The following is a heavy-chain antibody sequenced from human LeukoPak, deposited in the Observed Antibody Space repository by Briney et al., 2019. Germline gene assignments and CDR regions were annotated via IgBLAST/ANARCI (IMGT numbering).Heavy chain of an antibody. CDR2: IYPGDSDT. CDR1: GYSFTSYW. V-gene: IGHV5-51*01. Sequence: GESLKISCQGSGYSFTSYWIGWVRQMPGKGLEWMGIIYPGDSDTRYSPSFQGQVTISADKSINTAYPQWNSLKASDTAMYYCARHNIGSYSAAFDIWGQGTMVTVSS. CDR3: ARHNIGSYSAAFDI. D-gene: IGHD1-26*01. J-gene: IGHJ3*02.